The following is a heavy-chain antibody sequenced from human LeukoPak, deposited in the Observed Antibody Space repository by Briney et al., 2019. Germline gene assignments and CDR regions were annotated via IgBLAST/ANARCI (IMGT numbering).Heavy chain of an antibody. J-gene: IGHJ4*02. CDR2: ISYDESNK. CDR1: GFTFSSYA. V-gene: IGHV3-30*04. D-gene: IGHD3-10*01. CDR3: AREGESYPDLDY. Sequence: GRSLRLSCAASGFTFSSYAMHWVRQAPGKGLEWVAVISYDESNKYYADSVYGRFTISRDNAKNSLYLQMNSLRAEDTAVYYCAREGESYPDLDYWGQGTLSPSPQ.